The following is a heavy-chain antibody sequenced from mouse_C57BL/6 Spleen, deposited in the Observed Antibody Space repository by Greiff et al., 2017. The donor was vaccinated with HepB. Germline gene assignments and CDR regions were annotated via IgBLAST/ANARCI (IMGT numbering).Heavy chain of an antibody. J-gene: IGHJ4*01. Sequence: VQLQQSGAELVKPGASVKISCKASGYTFTDYYINWVKQRPGQGLEWIGKIGPGSGSTSYNEKFKGKATLTADKSSSTAYMQLSSLTSEDSAVYFCAINPYYCSSYEGLYYAMDYWGQGTSVTVSS. CDR1: GYTFTDYY. D-gene: IGHD1-1*01. CDR3: AINPYYCSSYEGLYYAMDY. V-gene: IGHV1-77*01. CDR2: IGPGSGST.